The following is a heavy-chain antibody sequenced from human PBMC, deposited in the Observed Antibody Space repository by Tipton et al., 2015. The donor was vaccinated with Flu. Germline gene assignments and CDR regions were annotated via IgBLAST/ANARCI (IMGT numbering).Heavy chain of an antibody. CDR3: ARDPFLGTGDAFDV. CDR1: GFTFSNYG. V-gene: IGHV3-30*02. Sequence: QVQLVQSGGGVVQPGGSLRLSCAASGFTFSNYGMHWVRQAPGKGLEWVAFIRSDGRNKNYADSVKGRFTISRDSAKRSVYLQMNSLRVEDTAVYYCARDPFLGTGDAFDVWGRGTMVTVSS. CDR2: IRSDGRNK. J-gene: IGHJ3*01. D-gene: IGHD2/OR15-2a*01.